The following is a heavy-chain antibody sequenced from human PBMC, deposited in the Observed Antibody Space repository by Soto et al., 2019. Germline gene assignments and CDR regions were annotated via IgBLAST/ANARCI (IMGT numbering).Heavy chain of an antibody. CDR1: GGSISSSNW. D-gene: IGHD3-10*01. CDR2: IYHSGST. Sequence: SETLSLTCAVSGGSISSSNWWSWVRQPPGKGLGWIGEIYHSGSTNDNPSLKSRVTISVDKSKNQFSLKLSSVTAADTAVYYCARVRGVLWFGELCSWFDPWGQGTLVTVSS. CDR3: ARVRGVLWFGELCSWFDP. J-gene: IGHJ5*02. V-gene: IGHV4-4*02.